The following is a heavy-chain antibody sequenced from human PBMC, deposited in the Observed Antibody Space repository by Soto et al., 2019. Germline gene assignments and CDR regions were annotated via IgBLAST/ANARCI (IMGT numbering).Heavy chain of an antibody. CDR1: GFSLSTSGVG. D-gene: IGHD6-19*01. Sequence: QITLKESGPPLVKPTQTLTLTCTFSGFSLSTSGVGVGWIRQPPGKALEWLALIYWDDDKRYSPSLKSRLTITKDTSKNQVVLTMTNMDPVDTATYYCAHTRAQYSSGWPFDYWGQGTLVTVSS. CDR2: IYWDDDK. CDR3: AHTRAQYSSGWPFDY. V-gene: IGHV2-5*02. J-gene: IGHJ4*02.